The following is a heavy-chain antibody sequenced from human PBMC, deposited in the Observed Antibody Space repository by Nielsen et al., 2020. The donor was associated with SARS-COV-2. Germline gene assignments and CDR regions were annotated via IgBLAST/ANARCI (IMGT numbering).Heavy chain of an antibody. CDR3: ARDLYYYDSSGSNSNWYFDL. Sequence: GSLKISCAASGFTFSSYEMNWVRQAPGKGLEWVSYISSSGSTIYYADSVKGRFTISRDNAKNSLYLQMNSLRAEDTAVYYCARDLYYYDSSGSNSNWYFDLWGRGTLVTVSS. CDR1: GFTFSSYE. D-gene: IGHD3-22*01. CDR2: ISSSGSTI. V-gene: IGHV3-48*03. J-gene: IGHJ2*01.